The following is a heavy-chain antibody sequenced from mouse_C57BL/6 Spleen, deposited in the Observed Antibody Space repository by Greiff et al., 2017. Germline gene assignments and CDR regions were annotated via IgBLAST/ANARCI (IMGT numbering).Heavy chain of an antibody. V-gene: IGHV1-82*01. J-gene: IGHJ3*01. CDR2: IYPGDGDT. Sequence: QVQLQQSGPELVKPGASVKISCKASGYAFSSSWMNWVKQRPGKGLEWIGRIYPGDGDTNYNGKFKGKATLTADKSSSTAYMQLSSLTSEDAAVYFCARSGSSGYGYWGQGTLVTVSA. CDR3: ARSGSSGYGY. CDR1: GYAFSSSW. D-gene: IGHD3-2*02.